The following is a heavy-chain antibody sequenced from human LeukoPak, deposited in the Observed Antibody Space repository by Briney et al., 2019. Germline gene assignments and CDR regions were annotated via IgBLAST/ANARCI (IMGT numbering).Heavy chain of an antibody. CDR2: TFYRSKWYN. D-gene: IGHD3-22*01. CDR3: ARDWEDSRGYHQLGFDP. Sequence: SQTLSLTCAISGDSVSSNSAAWHWIRQSPSRGLEWLGRTFYRSKWYNDYAVSVKSRMTINPDTSKNQFSLRLNSVTPEDTAVYYCARDWEDSRGYHQLGFDPWGQGTLVTVSS. J-gene: IGHJ5*02. V-gene: IGHV6-1*01. CDR1: GDSVSSNSAA.